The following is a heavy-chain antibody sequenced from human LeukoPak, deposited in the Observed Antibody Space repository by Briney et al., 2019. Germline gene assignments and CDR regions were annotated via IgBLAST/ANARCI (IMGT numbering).Heavy chain of an antibody. J-gene: IGHJ4*02. CDR1: GDSISGGYY. CDR3: ARHLGSYSPKFDF. D-gene: IGHD1-26*01. Sequence: PSEILSLTCSVSGDSISGGYYWGWIRQHPGEGLEWIGSIYFTGTTSYYNPSLKSRVTISLDTSENQFSLKVNSMTAADTAVYYCARHLGSYSPKFDFWGQGILVTVSS. CDR2: IYFTGTTS. V-gene: IGHV4-31*03.